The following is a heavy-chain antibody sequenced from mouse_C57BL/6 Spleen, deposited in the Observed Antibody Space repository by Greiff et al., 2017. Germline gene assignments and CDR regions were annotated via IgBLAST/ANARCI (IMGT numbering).Heavy chain of an antibody. J-gene: IGHJ4*01. CDR3: ARLGGYDEGYAMDY. Sequence: QVHVKQPGAELVKPGASVKLSCKASGYTFTSYWMHWVKQRPGQGLEWIGMIHPNSGSTNYNEKFKSKATLTVDKSSSTAYMQLSSLTSEDSAVYYCARLGGYDEGYAMDYWGQGTSVTVSS. D-gene: IGHD2-2*01. V-gene: IGHV1-64*01. CDR2: IHPNSGST. CDR1: GYTFTSYW.